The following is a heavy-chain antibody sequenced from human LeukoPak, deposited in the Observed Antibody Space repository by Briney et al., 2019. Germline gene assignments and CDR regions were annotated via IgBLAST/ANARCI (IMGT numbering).Heavy chain of an antibody. Sequence: ASVTVSCKVSGYTLTELSMHWVRQAPGKGLEWMGGFDPEDGETIYAQKFRGRVTMTEDTSTDTAYMELSSLRSEDTAVYYCATDLGGSYYFDYWGQGTLVTVSS. D-gene: IGHD1-26*01. CDR1: GYTLTELS. CDR3: ATDLGGSYYFDY. CDR2: FDPEDGET. V-gene: IGHV1-24*01. J-gene: IGHJ4*02.